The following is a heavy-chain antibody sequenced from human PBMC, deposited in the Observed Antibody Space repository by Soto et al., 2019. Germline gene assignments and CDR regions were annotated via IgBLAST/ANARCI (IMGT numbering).Heavy chain of an antibody. D-gene: IGHD3-16*01. Sequence: QVQLVQSGAEVKKPGASVKVSCKASGYTFTSYGISWVRQAPGQGLEWMGWISAYNGNTNYAQTLQGRVTMTTDKSTSTAYMELRSLRSDDTAVYYCARDLYDYVWGSSVSDYWGQGTLVTVSS. V-gene: IGHV1-18*04. CDR1: GYTFTSYG. CDR3: ARDLYDYVWGSSVSDY. CDR2: ISAYNGNT. J-gene: IGHJ4*02.